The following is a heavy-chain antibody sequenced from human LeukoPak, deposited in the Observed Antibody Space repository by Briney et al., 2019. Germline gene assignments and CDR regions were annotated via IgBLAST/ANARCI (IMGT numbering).Heavy chain of an antibody. CDR2: ISGRSSTI. V-gene: IGHV3-48*01. Sequence: AGGSLRLSCAASAFTFSDYSMNWVRQAPGKGLEWISYISGRSSTIYYADSVRGRFTISRDNAKNSMYLQMNSLRAEDTAVYYCARDRLTSGSYFFDYWGQGTLVTASS. D-gene: IGHD1-26*01. CDR3: ARDRLTSGSYFFDY. J-gene: IGHJ4*02. CDR1: AFTFSDYS.